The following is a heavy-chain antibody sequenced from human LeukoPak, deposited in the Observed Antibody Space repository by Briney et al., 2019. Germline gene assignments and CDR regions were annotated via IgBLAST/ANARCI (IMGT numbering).Heavy chain of an antibody. CDR2: FDPEDGET. CDR3: ATDRRPLKGIAAAGPYYMDV. Sequence: ASVKVSCKGSGYTLTELSMHWVRQAPGKGLEWMGGFDPEDGETIYAQKFQGRVTMTEDTSTDTAYMELSSLRSEDTAVYYCATDRRPLKGIAAAGPYYMDVWGKGTTVTVSS. V-gene: IGHV1-24*01. J-gene: IGHJ6*03. CDR1: GYTLTELS. D-gene: IGHD6-13*01.